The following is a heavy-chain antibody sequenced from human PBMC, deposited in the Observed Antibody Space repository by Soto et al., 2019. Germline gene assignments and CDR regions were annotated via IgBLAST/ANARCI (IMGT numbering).Heavy chain of an antibody. Sequence: QVQFVQSGAEVKNPGASVEVSCTASGYNFTTFAVHWVRQAPGQSLEWMGWINPGNGNTKYSRKFEGRVTITRDTSATTAYMALSSLTSADTAVYYCTRGGPLVRNFAWILGGDFWGQGPLVTVSS. D-gene: IGHD3-9*01. CDR1: GYNFTTFA. CDR2: INPGNGNT. CDR3: TRGGPLVRNFAWILGGDF. V-gene: IGHV1-3*01. J-gene: IGHJ4*02.